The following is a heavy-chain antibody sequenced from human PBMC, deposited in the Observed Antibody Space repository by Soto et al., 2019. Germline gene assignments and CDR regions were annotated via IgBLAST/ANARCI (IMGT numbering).Heavy chain of an antibody. V-gene: IGHV4-39*01. CDR3: ARLQSVVRAGSYYYYYMDG. CDR2: IYYSGST. Sequence: PSETLSLTCTVSGGSISSSSYYWGWIRQPPGKGLEWIGSIYYSGSTYYNPSLKSRVTISVDTPKNQFSLKLSSVTAADTAVYYCARLQSVVRAGSYYYYYMDGWGKGNTVTVSS. D-gene: IGHD3-10*01. CDR1: GGSISSSSYY. J-gene: IGHJ6*03.